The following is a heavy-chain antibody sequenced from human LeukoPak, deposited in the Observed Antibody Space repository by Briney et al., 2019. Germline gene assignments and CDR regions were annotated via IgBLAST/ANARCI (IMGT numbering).Heavy chain of an antibody. V-gene: IGHV1-18*01. CDR1: GGTFSSYA. CDR2: ISAYNGNT. Sequence: GSSVKVSCKASGGTFSSYAISWVRQAPGQGLEWMGWISAYNGNTNYAQKLQGRVTMTTDTSTSTAYMELRSLRSDDTAVYYCARDDDYGGNSLGYWGQGTLVTVSS. J-gene: IGHJ4*02. D-gene: IGHD4-23*01. CDR3: ARDDDYGGNSLGY.